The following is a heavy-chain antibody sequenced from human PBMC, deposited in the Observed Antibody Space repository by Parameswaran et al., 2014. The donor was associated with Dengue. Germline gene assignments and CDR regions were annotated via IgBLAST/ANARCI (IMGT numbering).Heavy chain of an antibody. D-gene: IGHD2-2*01. J-gene: IGHJ5*02. CDR2: ISSSGSTI. CDR3: ARGGGYCSSTSCLNWFDP. Sequence: QAPGRAEWVSYISSSGSTIYYADSVKGRFTISRDNAKNSLYLQMNSLRAEDTAVYYCARGGGYCSSTSCLNWFDPWGPGEPWSPSPQ. V-gene: IGHV3-11*01.